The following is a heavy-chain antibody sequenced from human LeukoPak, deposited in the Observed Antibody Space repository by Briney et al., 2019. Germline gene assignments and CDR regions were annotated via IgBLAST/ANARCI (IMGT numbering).Heavy chain of an antibody. Sequence: SSETLSLTCAVYGGSFSGYYWSWIRQPPGKGLEWIGYIYHSGSTYYNPSLKSRVTISVDRSKNQFSLKLSSVTAADTAVYYCARDGFSRAFDIWGQGTMVTVSS. CDR1: GGSFSGYY. CDR3: ARDGFSRAFDI. CDR2: IYHSGST. D-gene: IGHD2/OR15-2a*01. V-gene: IGHV4-34*01. J-gene: IGHJ3*02.